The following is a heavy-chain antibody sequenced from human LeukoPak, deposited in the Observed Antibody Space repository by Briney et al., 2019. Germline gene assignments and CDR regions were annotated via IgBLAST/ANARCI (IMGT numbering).Heavy chain of an antibody. V-gene: IGHV4-59*08. CDR1: GGSISRYY. D-gene: IGHD1-26*01. CDR2: IYYSGTT. CDR3: ARLDAREGDAFDI. Sequence: NTSETLSLTCTVSGGSISRYYWSWIRQPPGKGLEWIGYIYYSGTTNYNPSLKSRVTISVDTSKDQFSLKLSSVTAADTAVYYCARLDAREGDAFDIWGQGTMVTVSS. J-gene: IGHJ3*02.